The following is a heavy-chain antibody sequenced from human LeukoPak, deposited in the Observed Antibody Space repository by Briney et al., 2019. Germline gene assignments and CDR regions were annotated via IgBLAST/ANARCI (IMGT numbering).Heavy chain of an antibody. V-gene: IGHV1-2*02. D-gene: IGHD5-24*01. CDR2: INPNSGGT. CDR3: AREYVEMATNVDY. Sequence: RASVKVSCKASGYTFTGYYMHWVRQAPGQGLEWMGWINPNSGGTNYAQKFQGRVTMTRDTSISTAYMELSRLRSDDTAVYYCAREYVEMATNVDYWGQGTLVTVSS. CDR1: GYTFTGYY. J-gene: IGHJ4*02.